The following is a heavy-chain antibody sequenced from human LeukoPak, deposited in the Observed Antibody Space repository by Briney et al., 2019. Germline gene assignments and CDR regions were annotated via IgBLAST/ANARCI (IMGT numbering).Heavy chain of an antibody. J-gene: IGHJ5*02. CDR2: IYYSGST. D-gene: IGHD3-10*01. CDR1: GGSISSSSYY. V-gene: IGHV4-39*01. Sequence: ASETLSLTCTVSGGSISSSSYYWGWIRQPPGKGLEWIGSIYYSGSTYYNPSLKSRVTISVGTSKNQFSLKLSSVTAADTAVYYCAGTYYYGSGRLNWFDPWGQGTLVTVSS. CDR3: AGTYYYGSGRLNWFDP.